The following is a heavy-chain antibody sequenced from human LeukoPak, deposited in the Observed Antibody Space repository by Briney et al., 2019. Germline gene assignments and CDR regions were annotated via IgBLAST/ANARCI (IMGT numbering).Heavy chain of an antibody. CDR3: TRGFGGYLY. J-gene: IGHJ4*02. CDR1: GFTFGDYA. Sequence: GGSLRLSCTASGFTFGDYAMSWVRQAPGKGLEWVGFIRSKAYGGTTEYAASVKGRFTISRDDSKSIAYLQMNSLKTEDTAVYYCTRGFGGYLYWGQGTLVTASS. D-gene: IGHD3-10*01. CDR2: IRSKAYGGTT. V-gene: IGHV3-49*04.